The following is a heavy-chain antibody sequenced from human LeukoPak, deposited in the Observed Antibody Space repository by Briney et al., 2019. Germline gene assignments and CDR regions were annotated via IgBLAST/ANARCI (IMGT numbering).Heavy chain of an antibody. CDR1: GGTFSSYA. J-gene: IGHJ5*02. Sequence: AASVKVSCKASGGTFSSYAISWVRQAPGQGLEWMGGIIPIFGTANYAQKFQGRVTITADKSTSTAYMELSSLRSEDTAVYYCAEGSGSYYMDPNWFDPWGQGTLVTVSS. CDR2: IIPIFGTA. CDR3: AEGSGSYYMDPNWFDP. D-gene: IGHD3-10*01. V-gene: IGHV1-69*06.